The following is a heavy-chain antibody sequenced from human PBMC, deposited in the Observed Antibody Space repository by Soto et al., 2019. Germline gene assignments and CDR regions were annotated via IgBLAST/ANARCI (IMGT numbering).Heavy chain of an antibody. Sequence: SETLSLTCTVSGGSISSTSYYWGWIRQPPGKGLEWIGSIYYSGCTYYNPSLKSRVTISVARSKNQFSLKLSSVTAADTAVYYCARGQVVAAQHWGQATLVTVSS. CDR3: ARGQVVAAQH. CDR1: GGSISSTSYY. V-gene: IGHV4-39*07. J-gene: IGHJ4*02. CDR2: IYYSGCT. D-gene: IGHD2-15*01.